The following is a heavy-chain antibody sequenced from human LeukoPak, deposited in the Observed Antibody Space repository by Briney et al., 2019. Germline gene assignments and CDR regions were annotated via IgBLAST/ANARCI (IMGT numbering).Heavy chain of an antibody. CDR2: INHSGST. CDR3: ARGVLLGFGELSDWFDP. Sequence: PSETLSLTCAVYGGSFSGYYWSWIRQPPGKGLEWIGEINHSGSTNYNPSLKSRVTISVDTSKNQFSLKLSSVTAADTAVYYCARGVLLGFGELSDWFDPWGQGTLVTVSS. V-gene: IGHV4-34*01. D-gene: IGHD3-10*01. J-gene: IGHJ5*02. CDR1: GGSFSGYY.